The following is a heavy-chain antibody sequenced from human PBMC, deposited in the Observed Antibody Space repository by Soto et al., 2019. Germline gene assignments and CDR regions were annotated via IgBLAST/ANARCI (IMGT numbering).Heavy chain of an antibody. CDR2: ISYDGSNK. D-gene: IGHD1-26*01. CDR1: GLTFRRYG. CDR3: AKGGVGSTSNAFDI. J-gene: IGHJ3*02. V-gene: IGHV3-30*18. Sequence: QVQLVESGGGVVQPGRSLRLSCAASGLTFRRYGVHWVRRAPAKGLEWVAVISYDGSNKYYADSVKGRFTISRDNSKNTLYLQMNSLRAEDTAVYYCAKGGVGSTSNAFDIWGQGTMVTVSS.